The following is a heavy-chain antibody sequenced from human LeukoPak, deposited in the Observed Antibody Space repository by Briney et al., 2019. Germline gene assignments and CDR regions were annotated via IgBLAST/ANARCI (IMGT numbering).Heavy chain of an antibody. CDR2: ISSSGSTI. J-gene: IGHJ6*03. V-gene: IGHV3-48*03. Sequence: GGSLRLSCAASGFTFSSYEMNWVRQAPGKGLEWVSYISSSGSTIYYADSVKGRFTISRDNAKNSLYLQMNSLRAEDTAVYSRDLTGHWTSGYYYYYMDVWGKGTTVTVSS. CDR3: DLTGHWTSGYYYYYMDV. CDR1: GFTFSSYE. D-gene: IGHD3/OR15-3a*01.